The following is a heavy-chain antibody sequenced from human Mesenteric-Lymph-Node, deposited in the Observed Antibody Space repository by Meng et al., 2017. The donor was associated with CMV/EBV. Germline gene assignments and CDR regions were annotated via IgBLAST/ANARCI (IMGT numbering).Heavy chain of an antibody. J-gene: IGHJ3*02. CDR1: GFIFSTYG. D-gene: IGHD1-7*01. V-gene: IGHV3-30*02. CDR2: IRSDGSDK. CDR3: AKDDNWNLSGAFDM. Sequence: GESLKISCAASGFIFSTYGMHWVRQAPGKGLEWVAFIRSDGSDKYYADSVKGRFTISRDKSKNMLYLQMNSLRAEDTAVYYCAKDDNWNLSGAFDMWGQGTMVTVSS.